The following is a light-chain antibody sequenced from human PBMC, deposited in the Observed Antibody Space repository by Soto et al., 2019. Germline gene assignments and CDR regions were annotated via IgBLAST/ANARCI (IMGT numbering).Light chain of an antibody. CDR3: QHYGKFPLT. J-gene: IGKJ3*01. CDR1: RGTDANY. Sequence: EVVVTQSPGSLSLSPGERATLSCRASRGTDANYLAWYQQKPGQAPRLLIYGASSRATGIPDRFSGSGSRTDFTLTISRLEPEDFSMYYCQHYGKFPLTFGSGTRLDIK. V-gene: IGKV3-20*01. CDR2: GAS.